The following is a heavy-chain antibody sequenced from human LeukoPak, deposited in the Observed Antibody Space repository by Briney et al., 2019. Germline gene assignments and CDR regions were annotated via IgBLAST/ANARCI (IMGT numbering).Heavy chain of an antibody. V-gene: IGHV1-58*02. CDR1: GFTFTSSA. CDR3: AADRMAAPSSYWYFDL. J-gene: IGHJ2*01. Sequence: ASVKVSCKASGFTFTSSAMQWVRQARGQRLEWIGWIVVGSGNTNYAQKFQERVTITRDMSTSTASMELSSLRSEDTAVYYCAADRMAAPSSYWYFDLWGRGTLVTVSS. D-gene: IGHD6-13*01. CDR2: IVVGSGNT.